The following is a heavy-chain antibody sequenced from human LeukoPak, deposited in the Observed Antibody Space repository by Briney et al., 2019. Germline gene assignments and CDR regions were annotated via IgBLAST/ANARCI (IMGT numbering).Heavy chain of an antibody. CDR1: GYTFTGYY. CDR2: INPNSGGT. Sequence: ASVKVSCKASGYTFTGYYMHWVRQAPGQGLEWMGWINPNSGGTNYAQKFQGRVTMTRDTSISTAYMELSRLRSDDTAVYYCARDREGYYYDSSSYYGYWGQGALVTVSS. CDR3: ARDREGYYYDSSSYYGY. V-gene: IGHV1-2*02. D-gene: IGHD3-22*01. J-gene: IGHJ4*02.